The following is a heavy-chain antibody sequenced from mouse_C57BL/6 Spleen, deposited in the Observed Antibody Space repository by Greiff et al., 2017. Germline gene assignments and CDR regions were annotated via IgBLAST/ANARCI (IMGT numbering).Heavy chain of an antibody. D-gene: IGHD1-1*01. CDR2: ISSGGSYT. V-gene: IGHV5-6*01. CDR3: ARRVSSYFDY. J-gene: IGHJ2*01. Sequence: VQLKESGGDLVKPGGSLKLSCAASGFTFSSYGMSWVRQTPDKRLEWVATISSGGSYTYYPDSVKGRFTISRDNAKNTLYLQMSSLKSEDTAMYYCARRVSSYFDYWGQGTTLTVSS. CDR1: GFTFSSYG.